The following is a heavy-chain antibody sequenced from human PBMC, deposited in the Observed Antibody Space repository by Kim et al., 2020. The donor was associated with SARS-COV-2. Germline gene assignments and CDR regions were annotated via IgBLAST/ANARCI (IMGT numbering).Heavy chain of an antibody. CDR1: GFTFSDFN. CDR2: INDDGSDT. D-gene: IGHD4-4*01. J-gene: IGHJ4*02. Sequence: GGSLRLSCAASGFTFSDFNMHWVRQAPGKGRIWVSRINDDGSDTRYADFAKGRFTISRDNAKNTLNLQMHSLRAEDTAVYYCARDLDYILFDYWGQGALVTVSS. V-gene: IGHV3-74*01. CDR3: ARDLDYILFDY.